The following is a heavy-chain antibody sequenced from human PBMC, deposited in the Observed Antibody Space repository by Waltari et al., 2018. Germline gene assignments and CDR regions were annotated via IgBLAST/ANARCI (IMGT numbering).Heavy chain of an antibody. CDR3: ARHSDTILDY. J-gene: IGHJ4*02. V-gene: IGHV4-34*01. CDR1: GGSFSGYS. D-gene: IGHD2-21*01. Sequence: QVQLQQWGAGLLKPSETLSLTCAVYGGSFSGYSWSWIRQPPGKGLEWIGEINHSGSTNYNPSLKSRVTISVDTSKNQFSLKLSSVTAADTAVYYCARHSDTILDYWGQGTLVTVSS. CDR2: INHSGST.